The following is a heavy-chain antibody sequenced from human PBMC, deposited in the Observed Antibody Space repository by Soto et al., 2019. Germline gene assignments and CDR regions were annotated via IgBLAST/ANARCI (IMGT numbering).Heavy chain of an antibody. CDR3: ARVRGGGSEYFFDY. CDR1: GYTFTRYN. J-gene: IGHJ4*02. CDR2: INPSGGTT. V-gene: IGHV1-46*01. D-gene: IGHD2-15*01. Sequence: GASVKVSCKASGYTFTRYNVQWVRQAPGQGLELMAIINPSGGTTYVQKFEGRVTLTTDTSTSTVYMELSSLRSDDTAVYYCARVRGGGSEYFFDYWGQGTLVTVYS.